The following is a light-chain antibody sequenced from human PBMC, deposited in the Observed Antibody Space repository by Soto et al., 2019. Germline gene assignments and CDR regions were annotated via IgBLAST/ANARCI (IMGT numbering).Light chain of an antibody. Sequence: QFALTQPASVSGSPGQSITISCTGTSSTVGGFNVVSWYQQHPGKAPKVIIYEGIKRPSGVSNRFSGSNSGSTASLTISGLQAEDEADYYCCSYVGATTYVFGTGTKVTVL. V-gene: IGLV2-23*01. J-gene: IGLJ1*01. CDR3: CSYVGATTYV. CDR1: SSTVGGFNV. CDR2: EGI.